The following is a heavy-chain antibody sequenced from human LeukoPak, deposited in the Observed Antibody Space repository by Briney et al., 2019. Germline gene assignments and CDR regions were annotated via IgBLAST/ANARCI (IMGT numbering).Heavy chain of an antibody. V-gene: IGHV3-30-3*01. CDR2: MSYDGSNK. CDR1: GFTFSSYA. J-gene: IGHJ4*02. CDR3: AATTVTTFCDY. Sequence: PGRSLRLSCAASGFTFSSYAMHWVRQAPGKGLEWVAVMSYDGSNKYYADSVKGRFTISRDNSKNTLYLQMNSLRAEDTAVYYCAATTVTTFCDYWGQGTLVTVSS. D-gene: IGHD4-17*01.